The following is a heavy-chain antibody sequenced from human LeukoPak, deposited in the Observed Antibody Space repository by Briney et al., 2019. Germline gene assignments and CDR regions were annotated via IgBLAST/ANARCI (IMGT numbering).Heavy chain of an antibody. D-gene: IGHD2-2*01. V-gene: IGHV3-7*01. CDR1: GFTFSSYS. CDR3: ARRSSTSWSSHQFDY. Sequence: PGGSLRLSCAASGFTFSSYSMNWVRQAPGKGLEWVANIKQDGSEKYYVDSVKGRFTISRDNAKNSLYLQMNSLRAEDTAVYYCARRSSTSWSSHQFDYWGQGTLVTVSS. J-gene: IGHJ4*02. CDR2: IKQDGSEK.